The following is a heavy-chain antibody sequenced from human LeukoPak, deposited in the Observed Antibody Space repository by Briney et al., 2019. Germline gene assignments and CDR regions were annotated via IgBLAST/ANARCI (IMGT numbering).Heavy chain of an antibody. CDR1: AYSISSGYY. J-gene: IGHJ4*02. CDR2: IYHSGNT. D-gene: IGHD3-10*01. Sequence: SETLSLTCSVSAYSISSGYYWGWIRQPPGKGLEWIGSIYHSGNTSYNPSLKSRVTISVDRSKNQFSLKLRSVTAADTAVYYCARDLGYGSGSWFDYWGQGTLVTVSS. CDR3: ARDLGYGSGSWFDY. V-gene: IGHV4-38-2*02.